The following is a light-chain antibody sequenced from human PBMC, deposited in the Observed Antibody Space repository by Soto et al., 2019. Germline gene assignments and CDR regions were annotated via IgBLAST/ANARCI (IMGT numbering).Light chain of an antibody. V-gene: IGKV3-15*01. J-gene: IGKJ1*01. CDR2: DAS. Sequence: IVMTQSPATLSVFTGGRASLSCRASQSVSNHLAWYQKKPGQAPRLLIYDASTRAAGISVIFSGSRSGTEFTLIISSLQADDSAVYYCQQYHNAGSTFGQGNKVEI. CDR3: QQYHNAGST. CDR1: QSVSNH.